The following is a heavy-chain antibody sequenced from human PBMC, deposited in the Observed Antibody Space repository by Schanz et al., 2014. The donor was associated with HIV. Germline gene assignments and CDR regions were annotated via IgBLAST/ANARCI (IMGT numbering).Heavy chain of an antibody. CDR2: ISWNSGSI. CDR1: GFTFSSSG. D-gene: IGHD6-19*01. Sequence: EVQLVESGGGLVQPGGSLRLSCTASGFTFSSSGMHWVRQAPGKGLEWVSGISWNSGSIGYADSVKGRFTISRDNAKNSLYLQMNSLRAEDTALYYCAKDNGWPLASYYGMDVWGQGTTVTVSS. CDR3: AKDNGWPLASYYGMDV. J-gene: IGHJ6*02. V-gene: IGHV3-9*01.